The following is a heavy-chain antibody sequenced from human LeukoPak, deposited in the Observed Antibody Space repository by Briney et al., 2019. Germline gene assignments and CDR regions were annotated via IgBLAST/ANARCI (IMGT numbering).Heavy chain of an antibody. V-gene: IGHV4-59*12. Sequence: SETLSLTCTVSGDSISSYYWSWIRQPPGKGLEWIGSIYYSGSTYYNPSLKSRVTISVDTSKNQFSLKLSSVTAADTAVYYCAREGIAARPTDYWGQGTLVTVSS. CDR2: IYYSGST. CDR1: GDSISSYY. J-gene: IGHJ4*02. CDR3: AREGIAARPTDY. D-gene: IGHD6-6*01.